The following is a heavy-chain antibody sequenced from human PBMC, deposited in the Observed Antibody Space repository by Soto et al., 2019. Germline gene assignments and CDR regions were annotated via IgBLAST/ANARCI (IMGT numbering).Heavy chain of an antibody. V-gene: IGHV1-69*13. CDR3: ALHGGGYGGNPEGYYYGMDV. J-gene: IGHJ6*02. Sequence: SLKVSCKASGGTFSSYAISWVRQAPGQGLEWMGWIIPIFCTANYAQKFQGRVTITADESTSTAYMELSSLRSEDTAVYSCALHGGGYGGNPEGYYYGMDVWGQGATVTVSS. CDR1: GGTFSSYA. D-gene: IGHD4-17*01. CDR2: IIPIFCTA.